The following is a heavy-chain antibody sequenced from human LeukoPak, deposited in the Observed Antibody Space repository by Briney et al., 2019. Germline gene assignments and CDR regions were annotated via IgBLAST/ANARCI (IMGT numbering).Heavy chain of an antibody. D-gene: IGHD3-10*01. CDR3: ARPMVRGVSGMDV. CDR2: INSDGSST. Sequence: QPGGSLRLSCAASGFTFSSYWMHWVRQAPGKGLVWVSRINSDGSSTSYANSVKSRFTISRDNAKNTLYLQMNSLRAEDTAVYYCARPMVRGVSGMDVWGQGTTVTVSS. J-gene: IGHJ6*02. V-gene: IGHV3-74*01. CDR1: GFTFSSYW.